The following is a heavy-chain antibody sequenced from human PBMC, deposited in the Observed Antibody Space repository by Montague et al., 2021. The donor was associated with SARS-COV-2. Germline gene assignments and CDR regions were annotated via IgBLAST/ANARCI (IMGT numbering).Heavy chain of an antibody. CDR1: GASVRSGNSY. D-gene: IGHD3-22*01. CDR3: ARIGYESVAYYYLYPD. J-gene: IGHJ4*02. CDR2: ISYSGST. V-gene: IGHV4-61*01. Sequence: SETLSLTCTVSGASVRSGNSYWNWIRQPPGKGLEWIGNISYSGSTKYTPSLKSRLTISVDKSKNQLSLKVISATAADTAVYYCARIGYESVAYYYLYPDWGQGTLVTVSS.